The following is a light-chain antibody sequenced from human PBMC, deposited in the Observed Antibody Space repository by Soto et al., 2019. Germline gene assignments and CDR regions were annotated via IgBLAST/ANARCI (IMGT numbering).Light chain of an antibody. CDR3: QQANSFPLT. Sequence: DIQMTQSPSSVSASVGDRVTITCRASQGITNWLAWYQQKPGKAPKLLIYAASGLPSGVPSRLSGSGSGTDFTLTISSLQPEAFATYYCQQANSFPLTFGGGTTVDIK. CDR2: AAS. V-gene: IGKV1-12*01. J-gene: IGKJ4*01. CDR1: QGITNW.